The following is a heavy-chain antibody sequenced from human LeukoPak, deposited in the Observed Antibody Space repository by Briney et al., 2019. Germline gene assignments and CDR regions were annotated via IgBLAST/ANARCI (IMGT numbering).Heavy chain of an antibody. CDR1: GDSVSSNKAA. D-gene: IGHD3-10*01. CDR2: TYCRSKWFS. CDR3: AREREGSGSYYPD. J-gene: IGHJ4*02. V-gene: IGHV6-1*01. Sequence: SQTLSLTCAISGDSVSSNKAAWNWIRQSPSRGLEWLGRTYCRSKWFSDYAVSVESRITISPDTSKNQFSLQLNSVTPEDTAIYYCAREREGSGSYYPDWGQGTLVTVSS.